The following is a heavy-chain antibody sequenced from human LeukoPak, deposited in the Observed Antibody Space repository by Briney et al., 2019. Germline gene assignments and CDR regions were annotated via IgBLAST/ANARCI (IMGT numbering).Heavy chain of an antibody. CDR1: GFTFSSYG. CDR3: VRDLYARLRLGEPPGY. J-gene: IGHJ4*02. Sequence: GGSLRLSCAASGFTFSSYGMSWVRQAPGKGLEWVSAISGSGGSTYYADSVKGRFTISRDNSKNTLYLQMNSLRAEDTAIYYCVRDLYARLRLGEPPGYWGQGTLVTVSS. V-gene: IGHV3-23*01. D-gene: IGHD3-16*01. CDR2: ISGSGGST.